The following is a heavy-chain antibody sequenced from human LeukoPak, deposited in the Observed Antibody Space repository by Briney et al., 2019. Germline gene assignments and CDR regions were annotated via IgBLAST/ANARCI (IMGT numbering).Heavy chain of an antibody. D-gene: IGHD6-13*01. CDR2: ISAYNGNT. J-gene: IGHJ4*02. V-gene: IGHV1-18*01. Sequence: ASVKVSCKASGYTFTSYGIIWVRQAPGQGLEWMGWISAYNGNTNYAQKLQGRVTMTTDTSTSTAYMELRSLRSDDTAVYYCAREGAIAAAGTKNDYWGQGTLVTVSS. CDR1: GYTFTSYG. CDR3: AREGAIAAAGTKNDY.